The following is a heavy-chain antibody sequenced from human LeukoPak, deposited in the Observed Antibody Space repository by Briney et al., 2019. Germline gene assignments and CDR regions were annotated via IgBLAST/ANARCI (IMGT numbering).Heavy chain of an antibody. Sequence: GGSLRLSCAASAFTFSSYWMHWVRRATGKGLVWVSRINSDGISTSYADSVKGRFTISRDNAKNTLYLQMNSLRAEDTAVYYCAKGGATVIDYWGQGTLVTVSS. D-gene: IGHD4-17*01. CDR3: AKGGATVIDY. CDR1: AFTFSSYW. V-gene: IGHV3-74*01. J-gene: IGHJ4*02. CDR2: INSDGIST.